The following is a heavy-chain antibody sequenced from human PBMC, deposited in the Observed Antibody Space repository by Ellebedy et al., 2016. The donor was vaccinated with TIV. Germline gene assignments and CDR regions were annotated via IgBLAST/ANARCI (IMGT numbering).Heavy chain of an antibody. Sequence: GESLKISXAASGFTFSDYYMSWIRQAPGKGLEWVSYISSSGSTIYYADSVKGRFTISRDNAKNSLYLQMNSLRAEDTAVYYCARGTWYYDSSGYNFDYWGQGTLVTVSS. CDR3: ARGTWYYDSSGYNFDY. CDR2: ISSSGSTI. V-gene: IGHV3-11*01. D-gene: IGHD3-22*01. CDR1: GFTFSDYY. J-gene: IGHJ4*02.